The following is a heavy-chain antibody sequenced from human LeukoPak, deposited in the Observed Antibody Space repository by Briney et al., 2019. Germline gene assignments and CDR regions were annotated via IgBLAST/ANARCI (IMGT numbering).Heavy chain of an antibody. Sequence: GGSLRLSCAASGFTFSSYSMNRVRQAPGKGLEWVSSISSSSSYIYYADSVKGRFTISRDNAKNSLYLQMNSLRAEDTAVYYCASWEYSSSSLWGTYPYYFDYWGQGTLVTVSS. J-gene: IGHJ4*02. CDR2: ISSSSSYI. V-gene: IGHV3-21*01. D-gene: IGHD6-13*01. CDR1: GFTFSSYS. CDR3: ASWEYSSSSLWGTYPYYFDY.